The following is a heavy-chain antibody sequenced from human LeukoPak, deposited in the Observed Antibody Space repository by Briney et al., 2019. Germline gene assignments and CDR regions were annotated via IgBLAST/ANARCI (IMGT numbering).Heavy chain of an antibody. CDR1: GYTFTSYG. CDR2: ISAYNGNT. J-gene: IGHJ4*02. CDR3: ARDLSSWGSGSYPY. Sequence: ASVNVSCKASGYTFTSYGISWVRQAPGQGLEWMGWISAYNGNTNYPQKLQGRVTMTTDTSTSTAYRELRSLRTHDTAVYYCARDLSSWGSGSYPYWGQGTLVTVSS. D-gene: IGHD3-10*01. V-gene: IGHV1-18*04.